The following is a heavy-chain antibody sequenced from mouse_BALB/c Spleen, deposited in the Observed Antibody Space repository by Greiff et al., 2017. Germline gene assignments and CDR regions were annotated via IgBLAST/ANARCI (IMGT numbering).Heavy chain of an antibody. CDR2: IDPENGDT. CDR3: DAHYGYYAMDY. Sequence: EVKLLESGAELVRPGASVKLSCTASGFTITDYYMHWVKQRPEQGLEWIGWIDPENGDTEYAPKFQGKATVTADTSSNTAYLQLSSLTSEDTAVYYCDAHYGYYAMDYWGQGTSVTVSS. CDR1: GFTITDYY. V-gene: IGHV14-4*02. D-gene: IGHD1-1*02. J-gene: IGHJ4*01.